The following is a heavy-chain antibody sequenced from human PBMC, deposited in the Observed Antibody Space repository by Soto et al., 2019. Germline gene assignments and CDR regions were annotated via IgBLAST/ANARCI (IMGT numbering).Heavy chain of an antibody. CDR1: SGSISSTNW. J-gene: IGHJ3*02. CDR3: GRPLRGFSAFDI. D-gene: IGHD3-16*01. Sequence: QVQLQESGPGLVKPSGTLSLTCTVSSGSISSTNWWSWVRQPPGKGLEWIGEIYHSGSINYNPSLNSRVTISVDKSKNHFSLTLSSVTAADTAVYYCGRPLRGFSAFDIWGQGTLVTVSS. V-gene: IGHV4-4*02. CDR2: IYHSGSI.